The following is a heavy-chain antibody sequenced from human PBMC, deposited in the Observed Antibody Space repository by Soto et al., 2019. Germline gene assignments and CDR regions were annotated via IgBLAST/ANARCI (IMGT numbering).Heavy chain of an antibody. Sequence: SVKVSCKASGGTFSRYTITWVRQAPGQGLEWMGGITPMIGTPNYAQKFQGRVTITADESTSTAYMELSSLRSEDTAMYYCARDGALYDSSAYYYLYWGQGTLVVVSS. CDR2: ITPMIGTP. J-gene: IGHJ4*02. D-gene: IGHD3-22*01. CDR3: ARDGALYDSSAYYYLY. V-gene: IGHV1-69*13. CDR1: GGTFSRYT.